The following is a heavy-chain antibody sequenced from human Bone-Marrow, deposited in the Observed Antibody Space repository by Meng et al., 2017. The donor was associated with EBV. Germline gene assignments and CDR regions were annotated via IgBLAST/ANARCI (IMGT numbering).Heavy chain of an antibody. J-gene: IGHJ4*02. V-gene: IGHV1-69*01. CDR1: GGTFNSDA. Sequence: QGQAVRSGAEGKKPGSSGKVSCWTSGGTFNSDAVSWVRQAPGQGLEWMGGLIPMSGAPHYAQKFQGRVTITADESTSTHYMDLSNLRSDDTAMYYCASESGRGFTPDYWGQGTLVTVSS. CDR2: LIPMSGAP. CDR3: ASESGRGFTPDY. D-gene: IGHD3-10*01.